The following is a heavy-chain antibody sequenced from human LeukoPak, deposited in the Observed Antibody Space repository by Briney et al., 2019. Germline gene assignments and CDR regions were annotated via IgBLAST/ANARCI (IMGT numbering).Heavy chain of an antibody. J-gene: IGHJ6*03. CDR3: ARVNIVATIAGRDYYYYYMDV. Sequence: SQTLSLTCTVSGGSISSGSYDWGWIRQPAGKGLEWIGRIYTSGSTNYNPSLKSRVTISVDTSKNQLSLKPSSVTAADTAVYYCARVNIVATIAGRDYYYYYMDVWGKGTTVTVSS. V-gene: IGHV4-61*02. CDR1: GGSISSGSYD. CDR2: IYTSGST. D-gene: IGHD5-12*01.